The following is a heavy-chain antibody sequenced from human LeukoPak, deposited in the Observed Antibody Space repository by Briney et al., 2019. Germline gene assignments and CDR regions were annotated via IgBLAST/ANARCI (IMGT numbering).Heavy chain of an antibody. D-gene: IGHD4-17*01. CDR2: ISSSSSYI. CDR3: TRGSYGDYEY. V-gene: IGHV3-21*01. CDR1: GFTFSSYS. Sequence: PGGSLRLSCAASGFTFSSYSMNWVRQAPGKGLEWVSSISSSSSYIYYADSVKGRFTISRDNAQNSLYLQMNSLRAEDTAMYYCTRGSYGDYEYWGQGTLVTVSS. J-gene: IGHJ4*02.